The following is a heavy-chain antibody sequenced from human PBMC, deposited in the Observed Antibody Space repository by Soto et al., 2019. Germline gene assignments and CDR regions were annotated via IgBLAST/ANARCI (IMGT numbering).Heavy chain of an antibody. D-gene: IGHD2-15*01. Sequence: SETLSLTCTVSGASISRYYWSWIRQSPGKGLEWIGYIYYSGSTNYNPSLKSRVTISVDTSKNQFSLKLSSVTAADTAVYYCARRYCCGYAYYYYGMDFWGQGTTVTVSS. CDR1: GASISRYY. J-gene: IGHJ6*02. CDR2: IYYSGST. V-gene: IGHV4-59*08. CDR3: ARRYCCGYAYYYYGMDF.